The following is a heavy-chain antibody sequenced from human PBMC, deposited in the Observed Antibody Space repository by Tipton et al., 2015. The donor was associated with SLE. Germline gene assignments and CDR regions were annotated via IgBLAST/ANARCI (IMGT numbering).Heavy chain of an antibody. CDR1: GYMFTGYY. CDR3: ARRHPSDS. CDR2: INTNTGNP. V-gene: IGHV7-4-1*02. J-gene: IGHJ4*02. Sequence: QSGPEVKKPGASVRVSCQASGYMFTGYYMHWVRQAPGQGLEWMGWINTNTGNPTYAQGFTGRFVFSLDTSVSTAYLQISSLKAEDTAVYYCARRHPSDSWGQGTLVTVPS.